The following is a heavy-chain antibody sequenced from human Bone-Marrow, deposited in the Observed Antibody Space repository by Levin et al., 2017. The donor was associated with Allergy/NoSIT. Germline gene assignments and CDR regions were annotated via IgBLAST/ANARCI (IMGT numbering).Heavy chain of an antibody. Sequence: GSLRLSCTVSGGSVSSGDYYWSWTRQPPGKGLEWIGYIYYTGTSNYNPSLKGRVTISPDTSKNQFSLKLNSVTAADTAIYYCATARYSTRLDFWGQGTLVTVSA. V-gene: IGHV4-61*08. CDR2: IYYTGTS. J-gene: IGHJ4*02. D-gene: IGHD6-13*01. CDR3: ATARYSTRLDF. CDR1: GGSVSSGDYY.